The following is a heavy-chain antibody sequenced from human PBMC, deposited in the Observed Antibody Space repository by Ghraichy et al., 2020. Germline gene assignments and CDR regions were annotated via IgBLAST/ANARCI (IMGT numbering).Heavy chain of an antibody. CDR1: GFTFDDYT. CDR3: AKAYMVRGESADYFDY. CDR2: ISWDGGST. J-gene: IGHJ4*02. D-gene: IGHD3-10*01. V-gene: IGHV3-43*01. Sequence: GGSLRLSCAASGFTFDDYTMHLVRQAPGKGLEWVSLISWDGGSTYYADSVKGRFTISRDNSKNSLYLQMNSLRTEDTALYYCAKAYMVRGESADYFDYWGQGTLVTVSS.